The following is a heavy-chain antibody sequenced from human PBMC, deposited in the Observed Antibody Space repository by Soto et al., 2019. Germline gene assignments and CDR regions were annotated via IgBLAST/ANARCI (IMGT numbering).Heavy chain of an antibody. CDR3: ARDHCTTTSCYTSIYYYGMDV. J-gene: IGHJ6*02. D-gene: IGHD2-2*02. CDR2: MNPNSGNT. Sequence: QVQLVQSGAEVKKPGASVKVSCKASGYIFTTFDINWVRQATGQGLEWVGWMNPNSGNTGYAQKFEGRVTMTRKTSISTAYLELSSLRSEDTAVYYCARDHCTTTSCYTSIYYYGMDVWGQGTTVTVSS. CDR1: GYIFTTFD. V-gene: IGHV1-8*01.